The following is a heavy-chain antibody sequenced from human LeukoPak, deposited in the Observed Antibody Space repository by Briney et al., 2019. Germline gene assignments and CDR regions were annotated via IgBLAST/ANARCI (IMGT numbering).Heavy chain of an antibody. CDR3: ARGLRDEERYYKYYYMDV. Sequence: SETLSLTCTISGGSISGYFGTWIRQASGKGLEWIGYIHTIETKYNPSLQSRVSVSIYTSKNQFSLNLRSVTAADTAVYYCARGLRDEERYYKYYYMDVWGKGTTVTVSS. D-gene: IGHD3-22*01. CDR2: IHTIET. CDR1: GGSISGYF. J-gene: IGHJ6*03. V-gene: IGHV4-4*09.